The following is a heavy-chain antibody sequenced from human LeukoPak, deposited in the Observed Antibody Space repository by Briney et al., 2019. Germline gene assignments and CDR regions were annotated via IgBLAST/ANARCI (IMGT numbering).Heavy chain of an antibody. CDR2: ISGSGGST. Sequence: GGSLRLSCAASGFTFSSYAMSWVRQAPGKGLEWVSAISGSGGSTYYADSVKGRFTISRDNSKNTLYLQMNSLRAEDTAVYYCAETSDTWGELLRPYYYYGMDVWGQGTTVAVSS. V-gene: IGHV3-23*01. CDR1: GFTFSSYA. CDR3: AETSDTWGELLRPYYYYGMDV. D-gene: IGHD1-26*01. J-gene: IGHJ6*02.